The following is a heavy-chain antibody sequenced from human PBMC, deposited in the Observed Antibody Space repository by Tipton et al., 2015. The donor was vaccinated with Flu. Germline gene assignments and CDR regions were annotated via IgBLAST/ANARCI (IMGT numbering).Heavy chain of an antibody. Sequence: TLSLTCAIYGGSFSGYYWSWIRQPPGKGLEWIGEINHSRITNYNPSLKGRVTISLDTSKNHFSLKLRSVTAADTATYYCAQARFFYFDSWGQGTLVTVSS. CDR3: AQARFFYFDS. D-gene: IGHD3-10*01. CDR1: GGSFSGYY. CDR2: INHSRIT. J-gene: IGHJ4*02. V-gene: IGHV4-34*01.